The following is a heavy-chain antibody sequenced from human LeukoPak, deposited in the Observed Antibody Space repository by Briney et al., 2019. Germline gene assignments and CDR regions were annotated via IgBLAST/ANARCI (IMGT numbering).Heavy chain of an antibody. D-gene: IGHD1-26*01. CDR1: GGTFSSYA. V-gene: IGHV1-69*06. CDR3: ASEGNSGSQNY. J-gene: IGHJ4*02. Sequence: GASVKVSCKASGGTFSSYAISWVRQAPGQGLEWMGGIIPIFGTANYAQKFQGRVTITADKSTSTAYMELSSLRSEDTAVYYCASEGNSGSQNYWGQGTLVIVSS. CDR2: IIPIFGTA.